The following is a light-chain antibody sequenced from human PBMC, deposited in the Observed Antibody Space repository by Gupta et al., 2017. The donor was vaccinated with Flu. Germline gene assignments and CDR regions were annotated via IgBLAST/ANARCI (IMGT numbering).Light chain of an antibody. Sequence: QSALTQPPSPSGSPGQSLTISCTGTSSDVGGYSYVSWYQQHPGKAPKLMIYDLSKRPSGVPDRFSGSKSGNTASLTVSGLQAEDEANYYCSSYAGSNNVIFGGGTKLSVL. CDR1: SSDVGGYSY. CDR2: DLS. V-gene: IGLV2-8*01. J-gene: IGLJ2*01. CDR3: SSYAGSNNVI.